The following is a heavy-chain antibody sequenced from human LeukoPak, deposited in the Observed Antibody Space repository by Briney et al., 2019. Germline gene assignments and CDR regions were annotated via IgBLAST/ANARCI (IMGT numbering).Heavy chain of an antibody. Sequence: PSETLSLTCTVSGGSISSYYWSWIRQPPGKGLEWIGYIYYSGSTNYNPSLKSRVTISVDTSKNQFSLKLSSVTAADTAVYYCARVQRWLQSIDYWGQGTLVTVSS. CDR3: ARVQRWLQSIDY. D-gene: IGHD5-24*01. J-gene: IGHJ4*02. CDR1: GGSISSYY. CDR2: IYYSGST. V-gene: IGHV4-59*12.